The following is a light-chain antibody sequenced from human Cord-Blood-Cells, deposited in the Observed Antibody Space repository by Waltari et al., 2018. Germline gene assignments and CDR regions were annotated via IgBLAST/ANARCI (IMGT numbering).Light chain of an antibody. J-gene: IGKJ2*01. CDR3: QQSYSTPYT. CDR2: AAS. V-gene: IGKV1-39*01. Sequence: DIQMTQSPSHLSASVGDRVTINCRASQSISSYLNWYQQKPGKAPKLLIYAASSLQSGFPSRFSGSGSGTDFTLTISSLQPEDFATYYCQQSYSTPYTFGQGTKLEIK. CDR1: QSISSY.